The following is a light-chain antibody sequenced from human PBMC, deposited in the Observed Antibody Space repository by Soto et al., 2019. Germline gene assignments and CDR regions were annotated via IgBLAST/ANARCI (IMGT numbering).Light chain of an antibody. CDR1: QSISSW. J-gene: IGKJ3*01. CDR3: QQYNSWGT. CDR2: DAS. Sequence: DIQMIQSPSTLSASVGDRVTITCRASQSISSWLAWYQQKPGKAPKLLIYDASSLESGVPSRFSGSGSGTEFTLTISSLQPDDFATYYCQQYNSWGTFGPGTKVDI. V-gene: IGKV1-5*01.